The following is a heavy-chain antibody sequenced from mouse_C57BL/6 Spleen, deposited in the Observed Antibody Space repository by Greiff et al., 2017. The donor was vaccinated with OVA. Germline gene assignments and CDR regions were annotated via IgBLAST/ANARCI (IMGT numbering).Heavy chain of an antibody. CDR2: IDPSDSYT. CDR1: GYTFTSYW. V-gene: IGHV1-50*01. CDR3: ARNDGSGYFDY. D-gene: IGHD1-1*01. J-gene: IGHJ2*01. Sequence: QVQLKQPGAELVKPGASVKLSCKASGYTFTSYWMQWVKQRPGQGLEWIGEIDPSDSYTNYNQKFKGKATLTVDTSSSTAYMQLSSLTSEDSAVYYCARNDGSGYFDYWGQGTTLTVSS.